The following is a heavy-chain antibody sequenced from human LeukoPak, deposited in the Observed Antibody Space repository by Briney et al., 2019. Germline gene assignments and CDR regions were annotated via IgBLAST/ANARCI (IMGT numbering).Heavy chain of an antibody. J-gene: IGHJ6*02. CDR3: ARGVVIRELRYYYYGMDV. D-gene: IGHD1-26*01. Sequence: ASVTVSCKASGGTFSSYAISWVRQAPGQGLEWMGGIIPIFGTANYAQKFQGRVTITADESTSTAYMELSSLRSEDTAVYYCARGVVIRELRYYYYGMDVWGQGTTVTVSS. V-gene: IGHV1-69*13. CDR2: IIPIFGTA. CDR1: GGTFSSYA.